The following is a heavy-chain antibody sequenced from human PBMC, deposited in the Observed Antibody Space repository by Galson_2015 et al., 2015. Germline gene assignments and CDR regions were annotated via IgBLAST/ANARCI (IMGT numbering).Heavy chain of an antibody. V-gene: IGHV7-4-1*02. J-gene: IGHJ4*02. CDR1: GYTFKNYA. CDR2: INTNTGNT. D-gene: IGHD6-19*01. Sequence: SVKVSCKASGYTFKNYAMNWVRQAPGKGLEWMGWINTNTGNTTYAQGFTGRFLFSLDTSVTTAYLQISSLKAEDIAVYYCATEATRRWLVPDSWGQGTLVTVSS. CDR3: ATEATRRWLVPDS.